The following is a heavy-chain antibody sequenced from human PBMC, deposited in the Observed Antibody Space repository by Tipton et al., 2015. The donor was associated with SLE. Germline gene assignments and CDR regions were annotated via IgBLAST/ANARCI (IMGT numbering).Heavy chain of an antibody. J-gene: IGHJ4*02. CDR2: IYYSGST. V-gene: IGHV4-38-2*02. CDR3: ARRDAAAGPFDY. CDR1: GYSISSGYY. D-gene: IGHD6-13*01. Sequence: TLSLTCTVSGYSISSGYYWGWIRQPPGKGLEWIGSIYYSGSTYYNPSLKSRVTISVDTSKNQFSLKLSSVTAADTAVYYCARRDAAAGPFDYWGQGTLVTVSS.